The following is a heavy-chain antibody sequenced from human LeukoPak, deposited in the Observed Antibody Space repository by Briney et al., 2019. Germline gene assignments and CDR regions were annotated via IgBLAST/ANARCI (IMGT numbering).Heavy chain of an antibody. J-gene: IGHJ6*03. CDR1: GGSISSYY. CDR2: IYYSGST. CDR3: ASTVTRRYYYYMDV. V-gene: IGHV4-39*07. Sequence: PSETLSLTCTVSGGSISSYYWGWIRQPPGKGLEWIGSIYYSGSTYYNPSLKSRVTISVDTSKNQFSLKLSSVTAADTAVYYCASTVTRRYYYYMDVWGKGTTVTVSS. D-gene: IGHD4-11*01.